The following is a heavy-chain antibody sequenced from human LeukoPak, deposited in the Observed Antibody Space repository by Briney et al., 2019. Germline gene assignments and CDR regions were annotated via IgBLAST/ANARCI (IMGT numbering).Heavy chain of an antibody. CDR3: ARGPSSRIVEVLYYFDY. D-gene: IGHD2-15*01. J-gene: IGHJ4*02. CDR2: IYYSGST. CDR1: GDSISSGGYY. V-gene: IGHV4-31*03. Sequence: PSETLSLTCTVSGDSISSGGYYWSWLRQHPGKGLEWIEYIYYSGSTYYNPSLKSRVTISVDTSKNQFSLKLSSVTAADTAVYYCARGPSSRIVEVLYYFDYWGQGTLVTVSS.